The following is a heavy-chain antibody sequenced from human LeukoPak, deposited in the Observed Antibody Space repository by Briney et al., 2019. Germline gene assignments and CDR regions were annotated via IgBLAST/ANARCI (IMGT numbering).Heavy chain of an antibody. Sequence: PGGSLRLSCAASGFTFSSYGMHWVRQAPGKGLEWVAVISYDGGNKYYADSVKGRFTISRDNSKNTLYLQVNSLRGDDTAVYYCAKDRSTYAILTGYQDYWGPGTLVIVSS. J-gene: IGHJ4*02. V-gene: IGHV3-30*18. D-gene: IGHD3-9*01. CDR3: AKDRSTYAILTGYQDY. CDR2: ISYDGGNK. CDR1: GFTFSSYG.